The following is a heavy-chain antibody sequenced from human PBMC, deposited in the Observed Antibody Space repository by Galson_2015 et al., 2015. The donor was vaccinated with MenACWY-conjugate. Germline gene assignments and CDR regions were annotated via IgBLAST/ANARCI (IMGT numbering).Heavy chain of an antibody. CDR2: ISGSGGST. D-gene: IGHD6-19*01. CDR3: AKDRFIPYSSGFFDD. CDR1: GFTFSSYD. Sequence: SLRLSCAASGFTFSSYDMSWVRQAPGKGLEWVSAISGSGGSTYYADSVKGRITISRDNSKNTLYLQRNSMRAEDTAVYYCAKDRFIPYSSGFFDDWGQRTLLTVSS. V-gene: IGHV3-23*01. J-gene: IGHJ4*02.